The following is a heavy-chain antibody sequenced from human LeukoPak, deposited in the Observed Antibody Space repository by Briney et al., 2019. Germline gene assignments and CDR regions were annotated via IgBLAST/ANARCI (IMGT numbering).Heavy chain of an antibody. V-gene: IGHV3-21*01. Sequence: GGSLRLSCAASGFTFSSYSMNWVRQAPGKGLEWVSSISSSSYIYYADSVKGRFTISRDNAKNSLYLQMNSLRAEDTAVYYCASHLTGYYILSFDPWGQGTLVTVSS. D-gene: IGHD3-9*01. CDR3: ASHLTGYYILSFDP. J-gene: IGHJ5*02. CDR1: GFTFSSYS. CDR2: ISSSSYI.